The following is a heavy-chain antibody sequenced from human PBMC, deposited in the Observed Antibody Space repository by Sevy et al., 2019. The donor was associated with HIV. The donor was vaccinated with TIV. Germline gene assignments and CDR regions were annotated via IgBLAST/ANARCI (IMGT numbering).Heavy chain of an antibody. D-gene: IGHD2-21*02. CDR2: ISHDERYK. CDR1: GFSFSNYD. CDR3: ARLVSCGGDCYSLDS. V-gene: IGHV3-30*01. Sequence: GGSLRLSCAASGFSFSNYDMHWVRQAPGKGLDWVAVISHDERYKNYAESVKVRFTISRDNFKNTLFLQMDSLRPEDTAVYFCARLVSCGGDCYSLDSWGQGALVTVSS. J-gene: IGHJ4*02.